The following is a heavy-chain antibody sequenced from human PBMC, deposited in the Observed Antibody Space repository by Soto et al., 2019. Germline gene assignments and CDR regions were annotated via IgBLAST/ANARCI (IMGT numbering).Heavy chain of an antibody. Sequence: PGGSLRLSCAGSGFTFSGYGMNWVRQAPGKGPEWLSYISGRGDTIQYADSVRGRFTISRDNAKNSLSLQMNSLRDEDTAVYSCALGRDGFTYYYYSALDVWGQGTAVTVSS. CDR1: GFTFSGYG. J-gene: IGHJ6*02. D-gene: IGHD2-15*01. V-gene: IGHV3-48*02. CDR2: ISGRGDTI. CDR3: ALGRDGFTYYYYSALDV.